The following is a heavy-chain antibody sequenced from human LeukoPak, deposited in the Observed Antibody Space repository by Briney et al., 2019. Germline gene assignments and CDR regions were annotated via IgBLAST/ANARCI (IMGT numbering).Heavy chain of an antibody. V-gene: IGHV4-59*01. J-gene: IGHJ4*02. D-gene: IGHD6-25*01. CDR1: GASISSYY. CDR3: ARVGSGCFDY. Sequence: SETLSLTCTVSGASISSYYWSWIRQPPGKGLEWIGYIYYSGNTNDNPSLKSRVTISIDTSKNQFSLKLRSVTAADTAVYYCARVGSGCFDYWGQGTLVTVSS. CDR2: IYYSGNT.